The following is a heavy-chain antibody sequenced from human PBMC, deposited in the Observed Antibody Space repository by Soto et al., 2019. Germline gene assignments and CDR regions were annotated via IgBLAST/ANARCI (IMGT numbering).Heavy chain of an antibody. Sequence: ASVKVSCKASGYTFTSYYMHWVRQAPGQGLEWMGIINPSHGSTSYAQKFQGRVTMTRDTSTSTVYMELSSLRSEDTAVYYCARGPNIVVVVAAPNRFCPWGQGSLVTVSS. CDR2: INPSHGST. V-gene: IGHV1-46*03. D-gene: IGHD2-15*01. CDR1: GYTFTSYY. CDR3: ARGPNIVVVVAAPNRFCP. J-gene: IGHJ5*02.